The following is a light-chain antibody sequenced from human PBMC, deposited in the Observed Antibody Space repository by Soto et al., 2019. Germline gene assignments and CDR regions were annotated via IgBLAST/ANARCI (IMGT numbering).Light chain of an antibody. CDR1: SSNIGSNY. CDR2: SDN. V-gene: IGLV1-44*01. J-gene: IGLJ7*01. CDR3: AAWDDSLNGLL. Sequence: QAVVTQPPSASGTPGQRVTISCSGSSSNIGSNYVYWYQQLPGTAPKLLIYSDNRRPSGVPDRFSGSKSGTSASLAISGLQSEDEAEYYCAAWDDSLNGLLFGGGTQLTVL.